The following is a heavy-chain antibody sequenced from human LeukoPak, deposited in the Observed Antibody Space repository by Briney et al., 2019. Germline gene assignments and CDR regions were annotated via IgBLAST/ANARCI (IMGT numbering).Heavy chain of an antibody. D-gene: IGHD3-22*01. CDR2: INHSGST. J-gene: IGHJ3*02. CDR1: GGPFSGYY. Sequence: PSETLSLTCAVYGGPFSGYYWSWIRQPPGKGPEWIGEINHSGSTNYNPSLKSRVTISGDTSKNQFSLKLSSVTAADTAVYYCARELYSSGYHDAFDIWGQGTMVTVSS. V-gene: IGHV4-34*01. CDR3: ARELYSSGYHDAFDI.